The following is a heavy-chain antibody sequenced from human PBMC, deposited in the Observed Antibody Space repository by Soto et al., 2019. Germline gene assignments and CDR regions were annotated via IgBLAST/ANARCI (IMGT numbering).Heavy chain of an antibody. D-gene: IGHD3-10*01. J-gene: IGHJ4*02. CDR1: GFTFSSYG. V-gene: IGHV3-33*01. CDR2: IWYDGSNK. Sequence: GGSLRLSCAASGFTFSSYGMHWVRQAPGKGLEWVAVIWYDGSNKYYADSVKGRFTISRDNSKNTLYQQMNNLKAEDTAVYYCARFETGYDYWGQGTLVTVSS. CDR3: ARFETGYDY.